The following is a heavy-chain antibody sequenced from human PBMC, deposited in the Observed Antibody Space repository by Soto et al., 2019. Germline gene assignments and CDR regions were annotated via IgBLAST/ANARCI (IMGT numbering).Heavy chain of an antibody. CDR3: ARDCSSTSCYTWGIFDY. Sequence: XGTLSLTSAVYGGCFSAYYWSWIRQPPGKGLEWIGYIYYSGSTNYNPSLKSRVTISVDTSKNQFSLKLSSVTAADTAVYYCARDCSSTSCYTWGIFDYWGQGTLVTVSS. CDR2: IYYSGST. CDR1: GGCFSAYY. J-gene: IGHJ4*02. D-gene: IGHD2-2*02. V-gene: IGHV4-59*01.